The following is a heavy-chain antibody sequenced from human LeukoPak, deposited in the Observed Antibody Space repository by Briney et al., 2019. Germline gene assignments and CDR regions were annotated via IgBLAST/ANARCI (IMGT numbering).Heavy chain of an antibody. V-gene: IGHV1-69*05. D-gene: IGHD6-19*01. CDR1: GGTFSSYA. J-gene: IGHJ4*02. CDR3: ARDLGSGWYPVDY. Sequence: ASVKVSCKASGGTFSSYAISWVRQAPGQGLEWMGGIIPIFGTANYAQKLQGRVTMTTDTSTSTAYMELRSLRSDDTAVYYCARDLGSGWYPVDYWGQGTLVTVSS. CDR2: IIPIFGTA.